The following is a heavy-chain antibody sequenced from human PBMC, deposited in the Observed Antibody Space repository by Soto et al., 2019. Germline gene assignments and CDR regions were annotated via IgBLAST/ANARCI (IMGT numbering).Heavy chain of an antibody. CDR1: EFTFSKFW. CDR3: ARLRKGGYCDY. V-gene: IGHV3-7*03. CDR2: IKEDGSGK. Sequence: PVGSVILSCAASEFTFSKFWMIWVLQAPGKGLEWVANIKEDGSGKYYVDSVKGRFTISRDSAKKSPYLQMDSLRAEDTAVYYCARLRKGGYCDYWGQGALVTVSS. D-gene: IGHD1-26*01. J-gene: IGHJ4*02.